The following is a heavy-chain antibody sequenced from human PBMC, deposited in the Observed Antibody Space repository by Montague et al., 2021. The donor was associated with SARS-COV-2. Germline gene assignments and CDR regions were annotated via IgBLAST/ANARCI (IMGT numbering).Heavy chain of an antibody. J-gene: IGHJ3*02. CDR3: ARDTGISGAFDI. D-gene: IGHD2-15*01. CDR1: GGPISSGGYY. Sequence: TLSLTCTVSGGPISSGGYYWSWIRQNPGKGLEGIGYIYYSGSTYYNPSLKSRVTISVYTSKNQVSLKLSSVTAADTAVYYCARDTGISGAFDIWGQGTMVTVSS. V-gene: IGHV4-31*03. CDR2: IYYSGST.